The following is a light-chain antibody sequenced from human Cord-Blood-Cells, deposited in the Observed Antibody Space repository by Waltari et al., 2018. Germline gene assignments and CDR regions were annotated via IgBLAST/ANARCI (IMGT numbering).Light chain of an antibody. Sequence: QSVLTQPPSASGTPGQRVTISCSGSSSNIGSNYVYWYQQLLGTAPKLPIYRNNRRPSGVPDRCSGSKSGTSASLAISGLRSEDEADYYCAAWDDSLSGWVFGGGTKLTVL. J-gene: IGLJ3*02. CDR2: RNN. CDR1: SSNIGSNY. CDR3: AAWDDSLSGWV. V-gene: IGLV1-47*01.